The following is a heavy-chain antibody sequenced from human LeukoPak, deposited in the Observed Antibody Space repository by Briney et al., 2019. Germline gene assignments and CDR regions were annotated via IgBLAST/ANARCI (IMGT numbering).Heavy chain of an antibody. CDR1: GGSISSSSYY. CDR2: IYYSGST. CDR3: ARGGYYDFWSGSWLDP. D-gene: IGHD3-3*01. J-gene: IGHJ5*02. V-gene: IGHV4-39*07. Sequence: SETLSLTCTVSGGSISSSSYYWGWIRQPPGKGLEWIGSIYYSGSTYYNPSLKSRVTISVDTSKNQFSLKLSSVTAADTAVYYCARGGYYDFWSGSWLDPWGQGTLVTVSS.